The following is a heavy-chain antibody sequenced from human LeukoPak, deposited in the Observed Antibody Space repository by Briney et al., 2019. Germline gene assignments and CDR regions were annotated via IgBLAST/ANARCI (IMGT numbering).Heavy chain of an antibody. CDR2: IRYDGSNK. J-gene: IGHJ4*02. CDR3: AKDRVSGDSSGYYPDY. CDR1: GFTFSSYG. Sequence: PGGSLRLSCAASGFTFSSYGMHWVRQAPGKGLEWVAFIRYDGSNKYYADSVKGRFTISRDNSKNTLYLQMNSLRAEDTAVYYRAKDRVSGDSSGYYPDYWGQGTLVTVSS. D-gene: IGHD3-22*01. V-gene: IGHV3-30*02.